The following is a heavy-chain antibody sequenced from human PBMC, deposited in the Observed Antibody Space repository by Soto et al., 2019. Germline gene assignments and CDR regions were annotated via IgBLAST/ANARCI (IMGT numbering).Heavy chain of an antibody. V-gene: IGHV4-34*01. CDR2: INHRGST. Sequence: RQYPGKGLEWIAEINHRGSTNYNPSLKSRVTMSVDTSNNQFSLRLGSVTAADTAVYYCASFDGNDDFFYYWGQGYLVTV. CDR3: ASFDGNDDFFYY. D-gene: IGHD5-12*01. J-gene: IGHJ4*02.